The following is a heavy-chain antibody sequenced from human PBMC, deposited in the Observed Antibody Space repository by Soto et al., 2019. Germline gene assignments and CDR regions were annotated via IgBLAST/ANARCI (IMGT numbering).Heavy chain of an antibody. J-gene: IGHJ5*02. CDR3: ARQGGCSGGSCYAHNWFDP. CDR1: GGSISSSSYY. V-gene: IGHV4-39*01. CDR2: IYSSGST. Sequence: SETLSLTCTVSGGSISSSSYYWGWIRQPPGKGLEWIGSIYSSGSTYYNPSLKSRVTISVDTSKNQFSLKLSSVTAADTAVYYCARQGGCSGGSCYAHNWFDPWGQGTLVTVSS. D-gene: IGHD2-15*01.